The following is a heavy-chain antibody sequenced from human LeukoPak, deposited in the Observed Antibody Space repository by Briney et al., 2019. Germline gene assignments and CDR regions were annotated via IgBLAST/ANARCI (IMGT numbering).Heavy chain of an antibody. D-gene: IGHD6-13*01. CDR1: GYTFTGYY. Sequence: GASVKVSCKASGYTFTGYYMHWVRQAPGQGLEWMGWINPNSGGTNYAQKFQGRVTITADKSTSTAYMELSSLRSEDTAVYYCARPAGTTKSFDYWGQGTLVTVSS. CDR3: ARPAGTTKSFDY. J-gene: IGHJ4*02. V-gene: IGHV1-2*02. CDR2: INPNSGGT.